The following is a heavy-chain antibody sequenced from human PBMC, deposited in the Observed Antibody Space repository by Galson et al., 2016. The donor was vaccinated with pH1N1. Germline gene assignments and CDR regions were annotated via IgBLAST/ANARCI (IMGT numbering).Heavy chain of an antibody. D-gene: IGHD2-2*01. CDR3: ATRGQLLPGPLHYYGMDV. J-gene: IGHJ6*02. CDR2: IIPLFRTT. Sequence: SVKVPCKASGGTFSSYAIGWVRQAPGQGLEWMGGIIPLFRTTNYAQRFHGRVTITADESSSTAYMEMSSLRSEDTAVYYCATRGQLLPGPLHYYGMDVWGQGTTVTVSS. V-gene: IGHV1-69*13. CDR1: GGTFSSYA.